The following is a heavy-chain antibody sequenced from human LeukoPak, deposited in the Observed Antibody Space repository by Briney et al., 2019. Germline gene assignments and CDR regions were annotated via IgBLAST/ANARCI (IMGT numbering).Heavy chain of an antibody. CDR1: GGSISHYY. J-gene: IGHJ3*02. CDR3: ARSGGVTGDAFDI. D-gene: IGHD2-21*02. Sequence: SETLSLTCTVSGGSISHYYWNWIRQPAGKGLGYIGHVFSGGSTKYNPSHMSRVTMSVDRSKNQFSLKLSSVTAADTAVYYCARSGGVTGDAFDIWGQGTLVTVSS. V-gene: IGHV4-4*07. CDR2: VFSGGST.